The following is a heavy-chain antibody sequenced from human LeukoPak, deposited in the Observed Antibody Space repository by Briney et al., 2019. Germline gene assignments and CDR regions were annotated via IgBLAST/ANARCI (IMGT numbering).Heavy chain of an antibody. Sequence: GASVKVSCKASGGTFSSYAISWVRQAPGQGLEWMGWISAYNGNTNYAQKLQGRVTMTTDTSTSTAYMELRSLRSDDTAVYYCARDASDYDFWSGYYTALGYYYYGMDVWGQGTTVTVSS. CDR3: ARDASDYDFWSGYYTALGYYYYGMDV. CDR2: ISAYNGNT. D-gene: IGHD3-3*01. CDR1: GGTFSSYA. V-gene: IGHV1-18*01. J-gene: IGHJ6*02.